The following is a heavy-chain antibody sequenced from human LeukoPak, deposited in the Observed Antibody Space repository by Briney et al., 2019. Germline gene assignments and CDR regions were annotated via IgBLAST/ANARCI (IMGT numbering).Heavy chain of an antibody. J-gene: IGHJ6*03. D-gene: IGHD5-24*01. CDR2: IRSKANSYAT. CDR3: TRQQLGLAPWDYYYYMDV. CDR1: GFTFSGSA. Sequence: GSLRLSCAASGFTFSGSAMHWVRQASGKGLEWVGRIRSKANSYATAYAASVKGRFTISRDDSKNTAYLQMNSLKTEDTAVYYCTRQQLGLAPWDYYYYMDVWGKGTTVTVSS. V-gene: IGHV3-73*01.